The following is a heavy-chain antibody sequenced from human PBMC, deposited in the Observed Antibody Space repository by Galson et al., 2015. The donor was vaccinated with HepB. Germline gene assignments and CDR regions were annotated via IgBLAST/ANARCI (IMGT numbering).Heavy chain of an antibody. Sequence: QSGAEVKKPGESLKISCTGSGYSFTSYWISWVRQMPGKGLEWMGKIDPSDSYITYNPSFQGHVTISVDKSISTAYLQWSSLKASDTAMYYCGRLKGQNSTSSPWGQGTLVTVPS. CDR2: IDPSDSYI. V-gene: IGHV5-10-1*01. CDR3: GRLKGQNSTSSP. CDR1: GYSFTSYW. J-gene: IGHJ5*02. D-gene: IGHD4-23*01.